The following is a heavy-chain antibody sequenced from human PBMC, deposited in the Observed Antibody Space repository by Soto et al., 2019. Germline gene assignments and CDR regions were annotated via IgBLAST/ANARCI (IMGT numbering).Heavy chain of an antibody. D-gene: IGHD5-18*01. CDR3: ARDGNAYSYGSINWFDP. V-gene: IGHV3-23*01. CDR1: GFTFSSYA. J-gene: IGHJ5*02. Sequence: EVQLLESGGGLVQPGGSLRLSCAASGFTFSSYAMSWVRQAPGKGLEWVSAISGSGGSTYYADSVKGRFTISRDNSKNTLYLQMNSLRAEDTAVYYCARDGNAYSYGSINWFDPWGQGTLVTVSS. CDR2: ISGSGGST.